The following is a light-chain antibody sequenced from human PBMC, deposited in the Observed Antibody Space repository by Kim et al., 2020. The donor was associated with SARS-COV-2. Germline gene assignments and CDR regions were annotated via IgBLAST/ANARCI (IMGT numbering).Light chain of an antibody. CDR1: QSVSTNY. Sequence: APGERATPSCRARQSVSTNYLAWYQQKPGQAPRLLIYGASSRATGIPDRFSGSGSGTDFTLTITRLEPEDFAVYYCQQYSSSPATFGQGTKVEVK. V-gene: IGKV3-20*01. CDR2: GAS. J-gene: IGKJ1*01. CDR3: QQYSSSPAT.